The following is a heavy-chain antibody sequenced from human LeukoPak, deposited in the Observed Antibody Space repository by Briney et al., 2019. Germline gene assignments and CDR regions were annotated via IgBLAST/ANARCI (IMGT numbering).Heavy chain of an antibody. D-gene: IGHD4-11*01. J-gene: IGHJ4*02. CDR2: ISSSSTYL. CDR1: GFTFSSYS. CDR3: ARDLTIVTTAVFAY. Sequence: SGGSLRLSCAASGFTFSSYSMNWVRQAPGKGLEWVSSISSSSTYLYYADSVKGRFTISRDKAKNSLYLQMNSLRAEDTAVYYCARDLTIVTTAVFAYWGQGTLATVSS. V-gene: IGHV3-21*06.